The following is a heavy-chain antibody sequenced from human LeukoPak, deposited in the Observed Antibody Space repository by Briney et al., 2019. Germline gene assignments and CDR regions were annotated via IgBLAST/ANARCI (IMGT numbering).Heavy chain of an antibody. V-gene: IGHV5-51*01. CDR3: ARQSTLYGDYWMDY. Sequence: GESLKISCEASGYSFRNYWIAWVRQMPGKGPECMGLIYPADSDTRYGPSFQGQVTISADKSITTAYLQWSSLKASDTAMYYCARQSTLYGDYWMDYWGQGTLVTVSS. D-gene: IGHD4-17*01. J-gene: IGHJ4*02. CDR1: GYSFRNYW. CDR2: IYPADSDT.